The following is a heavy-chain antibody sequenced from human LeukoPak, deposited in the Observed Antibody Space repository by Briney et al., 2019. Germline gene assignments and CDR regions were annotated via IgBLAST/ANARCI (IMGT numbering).Heavy chain of an antibody. CDR1: GASISSYY. CDR3: AAGHEVYFNF. V-gene: IGHV4-59*08. J-gene: IGHJ4*02. Sequence: KPSETPSLTRTVSGASISSYYRSWIWQPPGQGLEWIGYIYYTGTTNYNPSLRSRVTISLDMSKNQFSLRLTSVTAADAAIYYCAAGHEVYFNFWGETMVGTVSS. CDR2: IYYTGTT.